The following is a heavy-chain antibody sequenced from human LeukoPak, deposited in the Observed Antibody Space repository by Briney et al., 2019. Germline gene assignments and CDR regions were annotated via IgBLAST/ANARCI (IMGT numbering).Heavy chain of an antibody. Sequence: GGSLRLSCAASGFTFDDYAMHWVRQAPGKGLEWVSLISWDGGSTYYADSVKGRFTISRDNSKNSLYLQMNSLRAEDTALYYCAKDALPNKYYDILTGYPDYRGQGTLVTVSS. V-gene: IGHV3-43D*03. D-gene: IGHD3-9*01. J-gene: IGHJ4*02. CDR3: AKDALPNKYYDILTGYPDY. CDR2: ISWDGGST. CDR1: GFTFDDYA.